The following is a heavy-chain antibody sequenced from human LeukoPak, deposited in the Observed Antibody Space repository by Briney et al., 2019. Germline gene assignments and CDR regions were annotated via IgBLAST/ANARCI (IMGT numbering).Heavy chain of an antibody. V-gene: IGHV4-34*01. Sequence: SETLSLACAVYGGSFSGYYWSWIRQPPGKGLEWIGEINHSGSTNYNPSLKSRITISVDTSKNQFSLKLSSVTAADTAVYYCARHLKYYYDSSGYLNWGQGTLVTVSS. J-gene: IGHJ4*02. CDR1: GGSFSGYY. CDR2: INHSGST. D-gene: IGHD3-22*01. CDR3: ARHLKYYYDSSGYLN.